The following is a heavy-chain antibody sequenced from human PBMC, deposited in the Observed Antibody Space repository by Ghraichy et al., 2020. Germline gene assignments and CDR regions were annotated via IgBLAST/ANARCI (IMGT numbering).Heavy chain of an antibody. CDR1: GFTFSSHW. Sequence: GGSLRLSCAASGFTFSSHWMSWVRQAPGKGLEWVANVKEDGTEKFYVDSVKGRFTISRDNAKNSLYLQMNNLRAEDMAVYYCARSTDRDYWGQGTLVTVSS. CDR3: ARSTDRDY. CDR2: VKEDGTEK. J-gene: IGHJ4*02. V-gene: IGHV3-7*05.